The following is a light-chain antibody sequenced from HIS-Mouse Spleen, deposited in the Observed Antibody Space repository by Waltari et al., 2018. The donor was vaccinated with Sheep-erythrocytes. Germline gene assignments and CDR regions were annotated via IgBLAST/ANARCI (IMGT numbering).Light chain of an antibody. CDR2: DVS. CDR1: SSDVGGYNY. CDR3: CSYAGSYNHV. V-gene: IGLV2-11*01. J-gene: IGLJ1*01. Sequence: QSVLTQPRSVSGSPGQSVTISCTGTSSDVGGYNYVSWYQQYPGKAPKLMIYDVSKRPSGVPDRFSGSKSGNTASLTISGLQAEDEADYYCCSYAGSYNHVFATGTKVTVL.